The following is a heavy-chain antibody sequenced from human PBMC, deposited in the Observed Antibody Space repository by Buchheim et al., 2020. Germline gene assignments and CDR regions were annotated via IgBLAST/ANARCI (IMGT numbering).Heavy chain of an antibody. CDR2: ISGSGGST. J-gene: IGHJ4*02. D-gene: IGHD3-16*02. Sequence: EVQLLESGGGLVQPGGSLRLSCAASGLTFSSYAMNWVRQAPGKGLEWVSAISGSGGSTYYADSVKGRLTISRDNSKHTLYLQMNSLKAEDTAVYYCAKVVSDGYIWGSYRWIDYWGQGTL. CDR3: AKVVSDGYIWGSYRWIDY. CDR1: GLTFSSYA. V-gene: IGHV3-23*01.